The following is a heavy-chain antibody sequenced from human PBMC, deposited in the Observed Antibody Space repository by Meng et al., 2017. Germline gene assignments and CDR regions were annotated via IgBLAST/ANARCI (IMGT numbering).Heavy chain of an antibody. CDR2: MKPNSGNT. J-gene: IGHJ4*02. V-gene: IGHV1-8*01. CDR3: ARAMTTVMIDY. Sequence: QVQLVQSGDEVKKPGAAMNVSCKASGYTFPSYDINWVRQATGQGLEWMGWMKPNSGNTGYAQKFQGRVTMTRNTSISTAYMELSSLRSEDTAVYYCARAMTTVMIDYWGQGTLVTVSS. CDR1: GYTFPSYD. D-gene: IGHD4-17*01.